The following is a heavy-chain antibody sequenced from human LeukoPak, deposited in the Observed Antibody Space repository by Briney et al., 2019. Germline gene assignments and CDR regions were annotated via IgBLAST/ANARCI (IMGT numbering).Heavy chain of an antibody. V-gene: IGHV3-23*01. J-gene: IGHJ6*03. CDR2: VSGTGDKT. CDR1: EFTFSRFA. D-gene: IGHD6-6*01. CDR3: AKPSIPARPFLTYLYYYLDV. Sequence: GGSLRLSCVASEFTFSRFAMSWVRQAPGRGLEWISSVSGTGDKTHYTDSMKGRFTISRDNSKNTLYLHMSALRAADTAVYYCAKPSIPARPFLTYLYYYLDVWGEGTTVIVSS.